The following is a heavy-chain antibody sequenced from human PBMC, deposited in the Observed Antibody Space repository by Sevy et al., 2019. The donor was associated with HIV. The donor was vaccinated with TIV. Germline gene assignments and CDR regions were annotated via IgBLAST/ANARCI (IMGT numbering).Heavy chain of an antibody. CDR1: GYNFTRYW. CDR2: IFPPDSET. D-gene: IGHD2-21*02. J-gene: IGHJ5*02. Sequence: GESLKISCLTSGYNFTRYWITWVRQVPGKGLEWMGVIFPPDSETRYNTSFEGRITMSVDKSLTTAYLQWHNVKASDSGFYYCARVCGTDGAHNWFDPWGQGTLVTVSS. V-gene: IGHV5-51*01. CDR3: ARVCGTDGAHNWFDP.